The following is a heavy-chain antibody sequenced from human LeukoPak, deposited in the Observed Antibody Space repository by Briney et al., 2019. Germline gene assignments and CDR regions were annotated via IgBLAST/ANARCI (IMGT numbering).Heavy chain of an antibody. V-gene: IGHV6-1*01. CDR3: ARDHLVRGVFDY. J-gene: IGHJ4*02. CDR2: TYYRSKWYN. CDR1: GDSVSSNSDA. Sequence: SQTLSLTCAISGDSVSSNSDAWNWIRQSPSRGLEWLGRTYYRSKWYNDYAVSVKSRITINPDTSKHQFSLQRNPVTPEDTAVYYCARDHLVRGVFDYWGQGTLVTVSS. D-gene: IGHD3-10*01.